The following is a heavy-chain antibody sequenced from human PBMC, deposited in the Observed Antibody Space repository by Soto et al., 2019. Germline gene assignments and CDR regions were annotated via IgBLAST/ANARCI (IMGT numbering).Heavy chain of an antibody. CDR3: ARIPLYSSSRGSPYYCDGMDV. V-gene: IGHV2-70*01. CDR2: IDWDDDK. J-gene: IGHJ6*02. D-gene: IGHD6-6*01. Sequence: SGPTLVNPTQTLTLTCTFSGFSLSTSGMCVSWIRQPPGKALEWLALIDWDDDKYYSTSLKTRLTISKDTSKNQVVLTMTNMDPVDTATYYCARIPLYSSSRGSPYYCDGMDVWGQGTTVSVSS. CDR1: GFSLSTSGMC.